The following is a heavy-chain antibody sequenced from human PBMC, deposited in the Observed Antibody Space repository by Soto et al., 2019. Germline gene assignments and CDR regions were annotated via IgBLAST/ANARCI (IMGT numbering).Heavy chain of an antibody. CDR1: GGSFSGYY. J-gene: IGHJ4*02. D-gene: IGHD6-13*01. Sequence: QVQLQQWGAGLLKPSETLSLTCAVYGGSFSGYYWRWIRQPPGKGLEWIGEINHSGSTNYNPSLKRQSTIAVETSENPFALKLTSVTPADTAIYYCSRRSPGSISWGCDYWGQGTLVTVSS. CDR2: INHSGST. V-gene: IGHV4-34*01. CDR3: SRRSPGSISWGCDY.